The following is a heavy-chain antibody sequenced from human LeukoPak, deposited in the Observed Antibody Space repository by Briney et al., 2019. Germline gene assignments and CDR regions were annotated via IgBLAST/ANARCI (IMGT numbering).Heavy chain of an antibody. CDR3: ARRIDYARAFDI. CDR2: IYYSGST. J-gene: IGHJ3*02. CDR1: GGSFSGYH. D-gene: IGHD3-10*02. V-gene: IGHV4-34*01. Sequence: PSETLSLTCAVYGGSFSGYHWSWIRQPPGKGLEWIGSIYYSGSTYYNPSLKSRVTISVDTSKNQFSLKLSSVTAADTAVYYCARRIDYARAFDIWGQGTMVTVSS.